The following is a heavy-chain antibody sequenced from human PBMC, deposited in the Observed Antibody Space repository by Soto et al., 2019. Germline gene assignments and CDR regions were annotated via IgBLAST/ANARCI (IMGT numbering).Heavy chain of an antibody. Sequence: ASVKVSCKASGYTFTSYGISWVRQAPGQGLEWMGWISAYNGNKNYAQKLQGRVTMTTDTSTSKAYMELRSLRSDDTAVYYCARDPKDLGYCSSTSCDDYYGMDVWGQGTTVTVSS. V-gene: IGHV1-18*01. CDR2: ISAYNGNK. J-gene: IGHJ6*02. CDR1: GYTFTSYG. CDR3: ARDPKDLGYCSSTSCDDYYGMDV. D-gene: IGHD2-2*01.